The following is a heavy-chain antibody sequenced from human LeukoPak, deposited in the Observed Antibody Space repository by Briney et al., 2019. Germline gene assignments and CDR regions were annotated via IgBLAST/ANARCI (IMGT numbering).Heavy chain of an antibody. D-gene: IGHD3-16*01. CDR3: ARGRGGLT. V-gene: IGHV4-39*01. CDR2: IYYSGST. CDR1: GGSISSSSYY. J-gene: IGHJ5*02. Sequence: SETLSLTCTVSGGSISSSSYYWGWIRQPPGKGLEWIGSIYYSGSTYYNPSLKSRVTISVDTSKNQFSLKLSSVTAADTAVYYCARGRGGLTWGQGTLVTVSS.